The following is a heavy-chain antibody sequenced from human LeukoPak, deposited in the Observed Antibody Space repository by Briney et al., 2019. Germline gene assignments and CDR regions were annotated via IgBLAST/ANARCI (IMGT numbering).Heavy chain of an antibody. CDR3: ARVGDYALKD. CDR2: IDTSGIT. V-gene: IGHV4-4*07. J-gene: IGHJ4*02. CDR1: GGSISSYY. Sequence: KPSETLSLTCTVSGGSISSYYWSWIRQPAGKRLEWIGRIDTSGITNYNPSLKSRLTMSVDTSKNQFSLKLSSVTAADTAVYYCARVGDYALKDWGQGTLVTVSS. D-gene: IGHD3-16*01.